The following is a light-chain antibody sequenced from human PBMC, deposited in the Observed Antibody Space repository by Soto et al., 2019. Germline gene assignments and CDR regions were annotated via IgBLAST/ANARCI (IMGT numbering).Light chain of an antibody. V-gene: IGKV3-20*01. CDR2: GAS. CDR1: QSVNSDS. Sequence: EIVLTQSPGTLSLSPGEGATLSCRASQSVNSDSLAWYQQKPGQAPRLRISGASTRATGIPDRFRGSGTGRDFTLTISRLEPDDFEVYWCQQYGSPLMFGQGTKVEIK. J-gene: IGKJ1*01. CDR3: QQYGSPLM.